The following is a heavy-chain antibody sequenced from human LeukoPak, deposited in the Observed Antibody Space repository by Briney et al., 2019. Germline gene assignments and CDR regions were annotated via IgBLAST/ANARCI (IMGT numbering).Heavy chain of an antibody. CDR3: ARDIAARYYYMDV. V-gene: IGHV4-39*07. Sequence: SETLSLTCTVSVGSISSSSYYWGWIRQPPGKGLEWIGSIYYSGSTYYNPSRKSRVTISVDTSKNQFSLKLSSVTAADTAVYYCARDIAARYYYMDVWGKGTTVTVSS. J-gene: IGHJ6*03. CDR1: VGSISSSSYY. CDR2: IYYSGST. D-gene: IGHD6-6*01.